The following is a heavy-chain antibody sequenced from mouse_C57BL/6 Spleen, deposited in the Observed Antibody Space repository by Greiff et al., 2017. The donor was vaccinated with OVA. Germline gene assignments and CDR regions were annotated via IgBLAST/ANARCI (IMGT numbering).Heavy chain of an antibody. CDR3: TRDRGLRNYFDY. D-gene: IGHD2-4*01. J-gene: IGHJ2*01. CDR2: ISSGGDYI. V-gene: IGHV5-9-1*02. Sequence: EVQGVESGEGLVKPGGSLKLSCAASGFTFSSYAMSWVRQTPEKRLEWVAYISSGGDYIYYADTVKGRFTISRDNARNTLYLQMSSLKSEDTAMYYCTRDRGLRNYFDYWGQGTTLTVSS. CDR1: GFTFSSYA.